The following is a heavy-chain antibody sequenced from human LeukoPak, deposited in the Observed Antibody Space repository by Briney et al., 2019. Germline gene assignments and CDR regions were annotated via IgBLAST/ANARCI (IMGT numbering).Heavy chain of an antibody. CDR3: AKGGIAAARDAFDI. J-gene: IGHJ3*02. D-gene: IGHD6-13*01. CDR2: ISSSSSYT. V-gene: IGHV3-11*05. Sequence: PGGSLRLSCAASGFTFSDYYMTWIRQTPGKGLEWVSYISSSSSYTNYADSVKGRFTISRDNAKNSLYLQMNSLRAEDTAVYYCAKGGIAAARDAFDIWGQGTMVTVSS. CDR1: GFTFSDYY.